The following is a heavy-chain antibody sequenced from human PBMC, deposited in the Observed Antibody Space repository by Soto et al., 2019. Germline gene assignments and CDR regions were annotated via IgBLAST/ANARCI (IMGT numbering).Heavy chain of an antibody. J-gene: IGHJ6*02. CDR2: INHSGST. CDR1: GGSFSDHY. CDR3: ARHDSSGSMDV. D-gene: IGHD3-22*01. V-gene: IGHV4-34*01. Sequence: NPSETLSLTCAVYGGSFSDHYWSWIRQTPGKGLEWIGEINHSGSTYYNPSLKSRVTISVDTSKNQFSLKLSSVTAADTAVYYCARHDSSGSMDVWGQGTTVTVSS.